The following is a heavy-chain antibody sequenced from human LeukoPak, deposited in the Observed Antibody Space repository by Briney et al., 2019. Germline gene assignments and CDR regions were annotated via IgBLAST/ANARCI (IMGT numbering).Heavy chain of an antibody. CDR1: GGSISSSSYY. V-gene: IGHV4-39*01. Sequence: SETLSLTCTVSGGSISSSSYYWGWIRQPPEKGLEWIGSIYYSGSTYYNPSLKSRVTISVDTSKNQFSLKLSSVTAADTAVYYCARGFGVVIIGNWFDPWGQGTLVTVSS. CDR3: ARGFGVVIIGNWFDP. J-gene: IGHJ5*02. CDR2: IYYSGST. D-gene: IGHD3-3*01.